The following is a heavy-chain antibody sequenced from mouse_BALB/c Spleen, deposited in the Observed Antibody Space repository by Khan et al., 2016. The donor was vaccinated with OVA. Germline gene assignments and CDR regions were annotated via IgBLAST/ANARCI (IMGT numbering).Heavy chain of an antibody. CDR1: GYTFTSYT. CDR2: INPSNGYT. Sequence: VQLQESGAELARPGASVKMSCKASGYTFTSYTIHWIKLRPGQGLEWIGYINPSNGYTNYNQKFKDMATLTADKSSTTAYMQLSSLTSDDSAVYNCVRDGAYHRNDGWFAYWGQGTLVTVSA. J-gene: IGHJ3*01. V-gene: IGHV1-4*01. D-gene: IGHD2-14*01. CDR3: VRDGAYHRNDGWFAY.